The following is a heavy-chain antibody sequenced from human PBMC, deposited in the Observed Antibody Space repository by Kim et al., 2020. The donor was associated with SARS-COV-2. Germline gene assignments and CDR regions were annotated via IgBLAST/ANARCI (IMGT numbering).Heavy chain of an antibody. V-gene: IGHV4-59*01. CDR3: ASSHYDSSGYYPDY. D-gene: IGHD3-22*01. J-gene: IGHJ4*02. Sequence: NPSLKSRVTISVDTSKNQFSLKLSSVTAADTAVYYCASSHYDSSGYYPDYWGQGTLVTVSS.